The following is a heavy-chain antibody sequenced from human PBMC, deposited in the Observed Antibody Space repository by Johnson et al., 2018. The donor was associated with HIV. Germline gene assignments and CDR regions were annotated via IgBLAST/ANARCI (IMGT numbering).Heavy chain of an antibody. D-gene: IGHD6-6*01. J-gene: IGHJ3*02. Sequence: QVQLVESGGGVVQPGRSLRLSCPASGFTFNTYGMHWVRQAPGKGLEWVAFIRYDGSNKYYADSVKGRFTISRDNSKNTLYLQMNSLRAEDTAAYYCATAARLFDAFDIWGQGTMVTVSS. CDR1: GFTFNTYG. V-gene: IGHV3-30*02. CDR2: IRYDGSNK. CDR3: ATAARLFDAFDI.